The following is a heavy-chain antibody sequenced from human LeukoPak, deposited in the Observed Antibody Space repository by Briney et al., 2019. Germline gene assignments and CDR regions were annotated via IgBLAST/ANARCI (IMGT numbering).Heavy chain of an antibody. J-gene: IGHJ4*02. Sequence: ASVKVSCKASGYTFTSHGISWVRHAPGQGLEWMGWVSTYNGNTNYVPKYQGRVTMTTDTSTSTAYMELRSLRSDDTAVYYCARDVDTATDQINDYWGQGTLVTVSS. CDR2: VSTYNGNT. V-gene: IGHV1-18*04. CDR1: GYTFTSHG. D-gene: IGHD5-18*01. CDR3: ARDVDTATDQINDY.